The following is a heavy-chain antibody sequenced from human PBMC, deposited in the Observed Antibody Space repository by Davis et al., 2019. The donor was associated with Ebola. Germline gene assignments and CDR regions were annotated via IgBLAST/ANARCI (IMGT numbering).Heavy chain of an antibody. CDR2: ISGSGGST. D-gene: IGHD3-22*01. CDR1: VITFSSYA. Sequence: GGSLRLSCTDSVITFSSYAMTWVRQAPGKGLEWVSAISGSGGSTYYADSVKGRFTISRDNSKNTLYLQMNSLRAEDTAVYYCARDVYDSSGYYLPSNYWGQGTLVTVSS. CDR3: ARDVYDSSGYYLPSNY. J-gene: IGHJ4*02. V-gene: IGHV3-23*01.